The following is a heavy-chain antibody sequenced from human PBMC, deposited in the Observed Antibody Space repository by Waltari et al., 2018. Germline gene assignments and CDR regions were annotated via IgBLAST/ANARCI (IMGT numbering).Heavy chain of an antibody. Sequence: QVQLVQSGAEVKKPGSSVKVSCKASGGTFSSYTISWVRPAPGQGLEWMGRIIPILGIANDAQKFQGRVTITADKSTSTAYMELSSLRSEDTAVYYCATLDTVVTPDEDYWGQGTLVTVSS. CDR3: ATLDTVVTPDEDY. CDR2: IIPILGIA. J-gene: IGHJ4*02. CDR1: GGTFSSYT. D-gene: IGHD2-21*02. V-gene: IGHV1-69*02.